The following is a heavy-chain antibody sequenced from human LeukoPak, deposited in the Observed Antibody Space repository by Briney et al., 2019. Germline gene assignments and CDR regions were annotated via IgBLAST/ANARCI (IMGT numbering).Heavy chain of an antibody. CDR2: IYSGGST. CDR3: ARDPPQGATIGLNTFDI. V-gene: IGHV3-66*01. CDR1: GFTVSSSY. J-gene: IGHJ3*02. Sequence: GGSLRLSCAASGFTVSSSYMSWVRQAPGKGLEWVSVIYSGGSTYYADSVKGRFTISRDNSKNTLYLQMNSLRAEDTAVYYCARDPPQGATIGLNTFDIWGQGTMVTVSS. D-gene: IGHD5-12*01.